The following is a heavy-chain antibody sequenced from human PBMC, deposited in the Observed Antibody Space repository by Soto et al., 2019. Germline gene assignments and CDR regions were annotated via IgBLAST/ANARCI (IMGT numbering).Heavy chain of an antibody. CDR2: IYYSGST. J-gene: IGHJ4*02. CDR3: ARLQVPIHFPKGYCSGGSCSGRGYFDY. V-gene: IGHV4-39*01. Sequence: SETLSLTCTVSGGSISSSSYYWGWIRQPPGKGLEWIGSIYYSGSTYYNPSLKSRVTISVDTSKNQFSLKLSSVTAADTAVYYCARLQVPIHFPKGYCSGGSCSGRGYFDYWGQGTLVTVSS. CDR1: GGSISSSSYY. D-gene: IGHD2-15*01.